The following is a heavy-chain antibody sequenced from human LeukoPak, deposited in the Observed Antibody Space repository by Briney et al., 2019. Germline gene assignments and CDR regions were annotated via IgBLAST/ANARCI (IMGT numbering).Heavy chain of an antibody. CDR2: ISSSSSYI. CDR3: AKDDDYGDYGEPDAFDI. V-gene: IGHV3-21*01. Sequence: GGSLRLSCAASGFTFDDYAMHWVRQAPGKGLEWVSSISSSSSYINYADSVKGRFTISRDNAKNSLYLQMNSLRAEDTAVYYCAKDDDYGDYGEPDAFDIWGQGTMVTVSS. D-gene: IGHD4-17*01. CDR1: GFTFDDYA. J-gene: IGHJ3*02.